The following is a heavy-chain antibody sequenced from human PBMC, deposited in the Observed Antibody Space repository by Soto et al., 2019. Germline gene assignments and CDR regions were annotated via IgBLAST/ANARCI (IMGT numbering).Heavy chain of an antibody. V-gene: IGHV3-9*01. J-gene: IGHJ4*02. D-gene: IGHD6-6*01. CDR1: GFTFDDYA. CDR3: AKDSDEYSSSSAFDY. CDR2: ISWNSGSI. Sequence: EVQLVESGGGLVQPGRSPRLSCAASGFTFDDYAMHWVRQAPGKGLEWVSGISWNSGSIGYADSVKGRFTISRDNAKNSLYLQMNSLRAEDTALYYCAKDSDEYSSSSAFDYWGQGTLVTVSS.